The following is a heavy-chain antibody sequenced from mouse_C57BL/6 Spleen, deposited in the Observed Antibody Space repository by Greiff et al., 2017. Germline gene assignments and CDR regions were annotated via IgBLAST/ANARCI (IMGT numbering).Heavy chain of an antibody. J-gene: IGHJ3*01. V-gene: IGHV1-15*01. Sequence: VQLQQSGAELVRPGASVTLSCKASGSTFTDYEMHWVKQTPVHGLEWIGAIDPETGGTAYNQKFKGKAILTADKSSSTAYMELRSLTSEDSAVYYCTRDGNYEAWFAYWGQGTLVTVSA. CDR2: IDPETGGT. CDR3: TRDGNYEAWFAY. D-gene: IGHD2-1*01. CDR1: GSTFTDYE.